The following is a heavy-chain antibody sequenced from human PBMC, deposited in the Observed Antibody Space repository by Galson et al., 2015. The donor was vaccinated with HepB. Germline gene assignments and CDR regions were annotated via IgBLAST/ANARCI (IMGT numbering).Heavy chain of an antibody. CDR1: GFTFSSYA. CDR3: AKDQNSGYYGSGSYIWGY. V-gene: IGHV3-23*01. Sequence: SLRLSCAASGFTFSSYAMSWVRQAPGKGLEWVSAISGSGGSTYYADSVKGRFTISRDNSKNTLYLQMNSLRAEDTAVYYCAKDQNSGYYGSGSYIWGYWGQRALVTVSS. D-gene: IGHD3-10*01. J-gene: IGHJ4*02. CDR2: ISGSGGST.